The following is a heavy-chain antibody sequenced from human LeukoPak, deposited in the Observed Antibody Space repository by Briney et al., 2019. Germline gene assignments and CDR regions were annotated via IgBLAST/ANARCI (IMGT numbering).Heavy chain of an antibody. J-gene: IGHJ5*02. Sequence: GASVKASCKASGYTFTSYAMNWVRQAPGQGLEWMGWINTNTGNPTYAQGFTGRFVFSLDTSVSTAYLQISSLKAEDTAVYYCARQEGEQWLVFLPQNWFDPWGQGTLVTVSS. CDR3: ARQEGEQWLVFLPQNWFDP. V-gene: IGHV7-4-1*02. CDR1: GYTFTSYA. D-gene: IGHD6-19*01. CDR2: INTNTGNP.